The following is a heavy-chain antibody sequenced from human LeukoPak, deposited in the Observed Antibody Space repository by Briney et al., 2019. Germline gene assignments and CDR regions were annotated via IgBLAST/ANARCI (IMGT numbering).Heavy chain of an antibody. CDR2: IKQDGSEK. CDR3: ARYYDILTGSLDY. D-gene: IGHD3-9*01. J-gene: IGHJ4*02. CDR1: GFTFSNYW. Sequence: GGSLRLSCVASGFTFSNYWMTWVRQAPGKGLEWVANIKQDGSEKYFVDSVRGRFTISRDNAKNSLYLQMNSLRAEDTAVYYCARYYDILTGSLDYWGQGTLVTVSS. V-gene: IGHV3-7*02.